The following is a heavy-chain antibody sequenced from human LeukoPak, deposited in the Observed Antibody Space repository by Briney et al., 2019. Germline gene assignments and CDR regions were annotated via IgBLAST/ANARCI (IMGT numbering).Heavy chain of an antibody. Sequence: TGGSLRLSCAASGFTFSSYGMHWVRQAPGKGLEWVAVISYDGSNKYYADSVKGRFTISRDNSKNTPYLQMNSLRAEDTAVYYCAKTSSNYYYDSSGYYPTETYYFDYWGQGTLVTVSS. D-gene: IGHD3-22*01. CDR1: GFTFSSYG. V-gene: IGHV3-30*18. CDR3: AKTSSNYYYDSSGYYPTETYYFDY. J-gene: IGHJ4*02. CDR2: ISYDGSNK.